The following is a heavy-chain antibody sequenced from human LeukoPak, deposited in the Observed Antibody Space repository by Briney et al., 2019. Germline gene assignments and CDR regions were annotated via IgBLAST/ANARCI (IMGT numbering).Heavy chain of an antibody. CDR1: GFTFSSYA. D-gene: IGHD1-26*01. J-gene: IGHJ6*03. CDR2: ISGSGGST. Sequence: GGSLRLSCAASGFTFSSYAMSWVRQAPGKGLEWVSAISGSGGSTYYADSVKGRFTISRDNTKNTLYLQMNSLRAEDTAVYYCAKGHRGWELLFDGCYMDVWGKGTTVTVSS. CDR3: AKGHRGWELLFDGCYMDV. V-gene: IGHV3-23*01.